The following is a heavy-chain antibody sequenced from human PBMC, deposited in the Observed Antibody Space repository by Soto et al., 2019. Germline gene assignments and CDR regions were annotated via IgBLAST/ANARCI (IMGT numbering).Heavy chain of an antibody. V-gene: IGHV1-58*01. CDR2: VVVGSDNT. J-gene: IGHJ6*02. D-gene: IGHD6-19*01. CDR1: GFTFSKSS. Sequence: ASVKVSCKTSGFTFSKSSVQWMRQARGQRLEWIGWVVVGSDNTRYAQNFQDRVTMTRDTSTSTVYMELSSLRSEDTAVYYCARVGYSSGWYFYYGMDVWGQGTTVTVSS. CDR3: ARVGYSSGWYFYYGMDV.